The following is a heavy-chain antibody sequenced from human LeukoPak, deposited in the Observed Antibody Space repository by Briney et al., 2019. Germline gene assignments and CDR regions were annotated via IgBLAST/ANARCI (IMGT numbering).Heavy chain of an antibody. D-gene: IGHD6-19*01. CDR2: IYYSGST. J-gene: IGHJ4*02. CDR1: GGSISSYY. CDR3: ARGYSSGWYYFDY. Sequence: SETLSLTCTVSGGSISSYYWSWIRQPPGKGLEWIGYIYYSGSTNYNPSLKSRVTMSVDTSKNQFSLKLSSVTAADTAVYYCARGYSSGWYYFDYWGQGTLVTVSS. V-gene: IGHV4-59*01.